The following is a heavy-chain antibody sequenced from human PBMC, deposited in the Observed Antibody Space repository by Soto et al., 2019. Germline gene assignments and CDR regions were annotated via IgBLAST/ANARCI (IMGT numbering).Heavy chain of an antibody. Sequence: SDTLSLTCAVSGGYISSSNWWSWVRQPPGKGLEWIGEIYHSGSTNYNPSLKSRVTISVDKSKNQFSLKLSSVTAADTAVYYCAREPMVLGYGMDVWGQGTTVTVSS. CDR3: AREPMVLGYGMDV. CDR2: IYHSGST. D-gene: IGHD2-8*01. CDR1: GGYISSSNW. J-gene: IGHJ6*02. V-gene: IGHV4-4*02.